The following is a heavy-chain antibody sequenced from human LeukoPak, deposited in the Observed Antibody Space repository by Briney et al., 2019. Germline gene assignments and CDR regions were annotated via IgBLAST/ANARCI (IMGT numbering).Heavy chain of an antibody. V-gene: IGHV3-23*01. CDR2: ISGSGGST. D-gene: IGHD1-7*01. CDR1: GFTFSNYG. J-gene: IGHJ4*02. CDR3: ARRYNWNYLDTTYYFDY. Sequence: GGTLRLSCAASGFTFSNYGMNWVRQAPGKGLEWVSGISGSGGSTYYADSVKGRFTISRDNSRNTLYLQMNSLRAEDTAVYYCARRYNWNYLDTTYYFDYWGQGTLVTVSS.